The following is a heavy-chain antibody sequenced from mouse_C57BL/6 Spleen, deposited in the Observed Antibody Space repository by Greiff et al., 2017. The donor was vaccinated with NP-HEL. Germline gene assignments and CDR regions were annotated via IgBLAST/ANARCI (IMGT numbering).Heavy chain of an antibody. CDR1: GFTFSSYA. CDR2: ISDGGSYT. V-gene: IGHV5-4*01. J-gene: IGHJ4*01. D-gene: IGHD2-4*01. Sequence: EVMLVESGGGLVKPGGSLKLSCAASGFTFSSYALSWVRQTPEKRLEWVATISDGGSYTYYPDNVKGRFTISRDNAKNNLYLQMSHLKSEDTAMYYCAREKGDYDYLYAMDYWGQGTSVTVSS. CDR3: AREKGDYDYLYAMDY.